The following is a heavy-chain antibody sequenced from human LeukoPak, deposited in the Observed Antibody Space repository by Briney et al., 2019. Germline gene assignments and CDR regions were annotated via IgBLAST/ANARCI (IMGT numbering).Heavy chain of an antibody. CDR3: ARESIYYYYDKGGMVGGMDV. J-gene: IGHJ6*02. CDR1: GYTLTGYY. V-gene: IGHV1-2*02. CDR2: INPNSGGT. D-gene: IGHD3-22*01. Sequence: ASVKVSCKASGYTLTGYYMHWVRQAPGQGLEWMGWINPNSGGTNYAQKFQGRVTMTRDTSISTAYTELSRLRSDDTAVYYCARESIYYYYDKGGMVGGMDVWGQGTTVTVSS.